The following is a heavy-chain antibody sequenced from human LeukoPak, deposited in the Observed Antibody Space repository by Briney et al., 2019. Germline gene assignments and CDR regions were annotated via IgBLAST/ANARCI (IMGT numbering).Heavy chain of an antibody. J-gene: IGHJ6*03. D-gene: IGHD2-2*01. CDR1: GYTFTSYG. CDR3: ARVGYCSSTSCYYYYYYMDV. CDR2: ISAYNGNT. V-gene: IGHV1-18*01. Sequence: ASVKVSCKASGYTFTSYGISGVRQAPGQGLEWMGWISAYNGNTNYAQKLQGRVTMTTDTSTSTAYMELRSLRSDDTAVYYCARVGYCSSTSCYYYYYYMDVWGKGTTVTVSS.